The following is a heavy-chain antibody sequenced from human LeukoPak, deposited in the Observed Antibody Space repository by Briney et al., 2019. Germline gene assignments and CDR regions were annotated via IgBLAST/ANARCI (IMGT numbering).Heavy chain of an antibody. CDR1: GGSISSYY. CDR2: IYYSGST. CDR3: ASPTGDYGLYGFDI. J-gene: IGHJ3*02. Sequence: SETLSLTCTVSGGSISSYYWSWIRQPPGKGLEWIGYIYYSGSTNYNPSLKSRVTISVDKSKNHFSLKPSSVTAADTAMYYCASPTGDYGLYGFDIWGQGTMVTVSS. V-gene: IGHV4-59*01. D-gene: IGHD4-17*01.